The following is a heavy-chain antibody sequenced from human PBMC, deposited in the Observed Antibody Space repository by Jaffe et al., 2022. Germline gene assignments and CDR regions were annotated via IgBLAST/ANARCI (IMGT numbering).Heavy chain of an antibody. J-gene: IGHJ4*02. CDR3: ARDLRLHLGELSLLFDY. V-gene: IGHV3-7*01. CDR2: IKQDGSEK. CDR1: GFTFSSYW. Sequence: EVQLVESGGGLVQPGGSLRLSCAASGFTFSSYWMSWVRQAPGKGLEWVANIKQDGSEKYYVDSVKGRFTISRDNAKNSLYLQMNSLRAEDTAVYYCARDLRLHLGELSLLFDYWGQGTLVTVSS. D-gene: IGHD3-16*02.